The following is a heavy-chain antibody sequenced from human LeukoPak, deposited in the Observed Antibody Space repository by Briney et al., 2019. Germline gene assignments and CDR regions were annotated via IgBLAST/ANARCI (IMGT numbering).Heavy chain of an antibody. CDR2: THTSGST. V-gene: IGHV4-61*02. Sequence: SETLSLTCTVSGGSINSGSFYWSWIRQPAGKGLEWIGRTHTSGSTNYNPSLKSRVAISVDTSKNQFSLRLSSVTAADTAVYYCARDRYGDYSVFDYWGQGTLVTVSS. D-gene: IGHD4-17*01. CDR1: GGSINSGSFY. CDR3: ARDRYGDYSVFDY. J-gene: IGHJ4*02.